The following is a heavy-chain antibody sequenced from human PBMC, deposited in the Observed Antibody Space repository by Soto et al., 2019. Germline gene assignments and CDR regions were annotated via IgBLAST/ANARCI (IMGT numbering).Heavy chain of an antibody. CDR1: GFIFSSFA. CDR2: ISYSGDNE. CDR3: ARDRGYDSSGYYFM. J-gene: IGHJ4*02. V-gene: IGHV3-30-3*01. Sequence: GESLKISCAASGFIFSSFAMHWVRQAPGKGLEWVALISYSGDNEYYADSVKGRFTISRDNSMNTLYLQMNSLRAEDTAVYYCARDRGYDSSGYYFMWGQGTLVTVSS. D-gene: IGHD3-22*01.